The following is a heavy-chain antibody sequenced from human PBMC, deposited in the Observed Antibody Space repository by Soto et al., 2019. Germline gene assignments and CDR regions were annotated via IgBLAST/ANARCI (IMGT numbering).Heavy chain of an antibody. J-gene: IGHJ5*02. CDR3: GREAAGTRGWYTADP. CDR1: GFRFSPFA. V-gene: IGHV3-23*01. D-gene: IGHD6-19*01. CDR2: IRPSGGRL. Sequence: EVQLLDSGGDVVQPWGSLRLSCVTSGFRFSPFAMGCFCRVPGKGLEWVSAIRPSGGRLYYAAPVRGRFSISRDDSKNTVSLQMASLGPEDTAVYFCGREAAGTRGWYTADPWGQGTLVIVSS.